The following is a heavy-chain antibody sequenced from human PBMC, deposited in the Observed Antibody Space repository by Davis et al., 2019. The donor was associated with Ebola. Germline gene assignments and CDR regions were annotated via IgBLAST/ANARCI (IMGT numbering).Heavy chain of an antibody. CDR3: VKSGPNMRGPVTTAFDI. V-gene: IGHV3-64D*06. J-gene: IGHJ3*02. CDR2: ISSNGGST. CDR1: GFTFSSYA. D-gene: IGHD4-11*01. Sequence: GESLKISCSASGFTFSSYAMHWVRQAPGKGLEYVSAISSNGGSTYYADSVKGRFTISRDNSKNTLYLQMSSLRAEDTAVYYCVKSGPNMRGPVTTAFDIWGQGTMVTVSS.